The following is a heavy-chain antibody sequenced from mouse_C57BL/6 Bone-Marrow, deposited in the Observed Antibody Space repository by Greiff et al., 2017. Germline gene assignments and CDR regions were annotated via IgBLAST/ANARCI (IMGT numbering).Heavy chain of an antibody. V-gene: IGHV5-4*01. J-gene: IGHJ1*03. D-gene: IGHD2-1*01. CDR3: ARGYGNYWYFDV. CDR2: ISDGGSYT. CDR1: GFTFSSYA. Sequence: EVQLVESGGGLVKPGGSLKLSCAASGFTFSSYAMSWVRQTPEKRLEWVATISDGGSYTYYPDNVKGRFTISRDNAKNNLYLQMSHLKSEDTAMYYCARGYGNYWYFDVWGTETTVTVSS.